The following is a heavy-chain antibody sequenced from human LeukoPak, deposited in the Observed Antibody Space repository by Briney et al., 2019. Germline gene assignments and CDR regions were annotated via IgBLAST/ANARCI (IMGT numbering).Heavy chain of an antibody. CDR2: INPNSGGT. Sequence: EASVEVSCKASGYTFTGYYMHWVRQAPGQGLEWMGWINPNSGGTNYAQKFQGRVTMTRDTSISTAYMELSRLRSDDTAVYYCARVPGYSGYDFYYWGQGTLVTVSS. CDR1: GYTFTGYY. CDR3: ARVPGYSGYDFYY. D-gene: IGHD5-12*01. J-gene: IGHJ4*02. V-gene: IGHV1-2*02.